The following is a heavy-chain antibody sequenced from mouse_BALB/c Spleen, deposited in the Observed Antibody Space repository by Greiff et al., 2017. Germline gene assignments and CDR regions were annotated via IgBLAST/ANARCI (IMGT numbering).Heavy chain of an antibody. CDR1: GYTFTSYY. V-gene: IGHV1S56*01. J-gene: IGHJ3*01. D-gene: IGHD3-1*01. Sequence: QVQLQQSGPELVKPGASVRISCKASGYTFTSYYIHWVKQRPGQGLEWIGWIYPGNVNTKYNEKFKGKATLTADKSSSTAYMQLSSLTSEDSAVYFCARQLGLRSPFAYWGQGTLVTGSA. CDR2: IYPGNVNT. CDR3: ARQLGLRSPFAY.